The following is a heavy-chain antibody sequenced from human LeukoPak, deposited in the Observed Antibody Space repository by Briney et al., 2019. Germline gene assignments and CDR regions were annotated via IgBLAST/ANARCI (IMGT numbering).Heavy chain of an antibody. D-gene: IGHD3-10*01. J-gene: IGHJ4*02. V-gene: IGHV3-21*06. CDR2: ISSSSSHI. CDR1: GFTFSSYA. CDR3: ARDGGLRGLISSIDY. Sequence: GGSLRLSCAASGFTFSSYAMSWVRQAPGKGLEWVSSISSSSSHIYYADPLEGRFTIYRDNAKNSLFLQMNSLRAEDTAVYYCARDGGLRGLISSIDYWGQGTLVTVSS.